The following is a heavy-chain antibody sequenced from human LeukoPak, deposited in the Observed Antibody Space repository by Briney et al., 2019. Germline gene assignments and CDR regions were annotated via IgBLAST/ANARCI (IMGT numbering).Heavy chain of an antibody. CDR1: GFTFSDYG. CDR2: ISSSSTSI. CDR3: ARSGVVAVLFPTDFDY. D-gene: IGHD3-10*01. Sequence: PGGSLRVSCAASGFTFSDYGVNWVRQAPGEGLEWVSFISSSSTSIYYADSVKGRFTISRDNAGSSLFLPMNSLRDEDTAVYYCARSGVVAVLFPTDFDYWGQGALVTVSS. V-gene: IGHV3-21*01. J-gene: IGHJ4*02.